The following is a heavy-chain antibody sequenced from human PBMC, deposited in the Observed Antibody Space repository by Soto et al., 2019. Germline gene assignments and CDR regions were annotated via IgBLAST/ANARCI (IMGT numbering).Heavy chain of an antibody. D-gene: IGHD3-22*01. J-gene: IGHJ3*02. CDR2: ISYDGTNK. CDR3: ARAYDSSGYYYVNDAFDI. Sequence: QVQLVESGGGVVQRGRSLRLSCAASGFTFSSYAMHWVRQAPGKGLEWVAVISYDGTNKYYADSVKGRFTISRDNSKHTLYLQMNSLRAEDTAVYYCARAYDSSGYYYVNDAFDIWGQGTMVTVSS. V-gene: IGHV3-30-3*01. CDR1: GFTFSSYA.